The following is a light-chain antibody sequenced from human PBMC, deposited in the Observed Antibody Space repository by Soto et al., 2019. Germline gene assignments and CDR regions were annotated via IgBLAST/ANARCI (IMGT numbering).Light chain of an antibody. CDR1: QTGLSSGNSKNY. CDR2: CAS. CDR3: DQDYSSPVT. Sequence: DIVMTQSPDSLAVSLGERATISGKYSQTGLSSGNSKNYLAWYQQKPGMPPKLLISCASTRESGVPDRFSGSGSEAAFTLTISSMHAEDGAVNYCDQDYSSPVTFGGGTKVEMK. J-gene: IGKJ4*01. V-gene: IGKV4-1*01.